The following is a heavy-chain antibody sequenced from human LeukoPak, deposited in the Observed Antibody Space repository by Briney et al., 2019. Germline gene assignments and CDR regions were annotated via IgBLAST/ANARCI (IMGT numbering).Heavy chain of an antibody. Sequence: SETLSLTCSVSGGSISSYYWSWIRQPPGKGLEWIGYIYYSGSTNYNPSLKSRVTISVDTSKNQFSLKLSSVTAADTAVYYCARSHYDFWSGSGMFDYWGQGTLVTVSS. V-gene: IGHV4-59*01. CDR3: ARSHYDFWSGSGMFDY. J-gene: IGHJ4*02. CDR1: GGSISSYY. CDR2: IYYSGST. D-gene: IGHD3-3*01.